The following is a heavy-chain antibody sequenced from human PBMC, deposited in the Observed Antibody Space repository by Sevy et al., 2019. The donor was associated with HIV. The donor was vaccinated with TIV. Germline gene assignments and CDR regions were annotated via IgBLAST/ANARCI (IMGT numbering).Heavy chain of an antibody. CDR2: ISGSGGST. V-gene: IGHV3-23*01. D-gene: IGHD4-17*01. CDR3: AKDAFYGDYVNYYYYYMDV. Sequence: GGSLRLSCAASGFTFSSYAMSWVRRAPGKGLEWVSAISGSGGSTYYADSVKGRFTISRDNSKNTLYLQMNSLRAEDTAVYYCAKDAFYGDYVNYYYYYMDVWGKGTTVTVSS. CDR1: GFTFSSYA. J-gene: IGHJ6*03.